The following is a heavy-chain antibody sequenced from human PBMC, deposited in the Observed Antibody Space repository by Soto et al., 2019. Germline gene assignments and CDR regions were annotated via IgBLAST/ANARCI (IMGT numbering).Heavy chain of an antibody. Sequence: QVQLVQSGAEVKKPGASVKISCKASGYTFATYTIHWVRQAPGQRLAWMGWINGGNGVTKYSQRFQGKVTMTRDTSASTAYMELSSLRSEDTAVYYCARIYSGYDYWGQGTLVTVSS. CDR2: INGGNGVT. CDR3: ARIYSGYDY. D-gene: IGHD5-12*01. J-gene: IGHJ4*02. CDR1: GYTFATYT. V-gene: IGHV1-3*01.